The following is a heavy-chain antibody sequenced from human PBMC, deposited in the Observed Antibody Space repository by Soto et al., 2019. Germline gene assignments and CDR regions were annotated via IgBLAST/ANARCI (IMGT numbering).Heavy chain of an antibody. J-gene: IGHJ4*02. CDR1: GGSIINYF. D-gene: IGHD1-1*01. V-gene: IGHV4-59*01. CDR3: ATGIYWREIEYFDS. CDR2: ISYSGST. Sequence: SETLSLTCTFTGGSIINYFLTWIRQPPGKGLEYIADISYSGSTNCKPSLKSRVTISVDTSKNQFSLKLSSVTAADTAVYYCATGIYWREIEYFDSWGQGTLVTVSS.